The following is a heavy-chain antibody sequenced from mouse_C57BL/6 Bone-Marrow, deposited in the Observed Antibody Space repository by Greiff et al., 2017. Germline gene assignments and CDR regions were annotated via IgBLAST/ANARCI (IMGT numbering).Heavy chain of an antibody. D-gene: IGHD1-1*01. CDR3: ARNKVVADWYFDV. J-gene: IGHJ1*03. CDR2: IYPRSGNT. V-gene: IGHV1-81*01. Sequence: VKLMESGAELARPGASVKLSCKASGYTFTSYGISWVKQRPGQGLEWIGEIYPRSGNTYYNEKFKGKATLTADKSSSTAYMELRSLTSEDSAVYFCARNKVVADWYFDVWGTGTTVTVS. CDR1: GYTFTSYG.